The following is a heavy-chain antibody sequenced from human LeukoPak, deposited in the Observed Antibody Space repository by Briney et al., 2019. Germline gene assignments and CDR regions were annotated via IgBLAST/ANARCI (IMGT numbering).Heavy chain of an antibody. D-gene: IGHD4-17*01. CDR3: ARHKDDYDDYVWTY. J-gene: IGHJ4*02. CDR2: VYSSGSS. V-gene: IGHV4-39*01. Sequence: SETLSLTCTVSGVSISSSPYYWGWIRQPPGKGLEWIGSVYSSGSSYYNPSLKSRVTVFVDTSKNQFSLKVTSVTAADTATYYCARHKDDYDDYVWTYWGQGTLVTVSS. CDR1: GVSISSSPYY.